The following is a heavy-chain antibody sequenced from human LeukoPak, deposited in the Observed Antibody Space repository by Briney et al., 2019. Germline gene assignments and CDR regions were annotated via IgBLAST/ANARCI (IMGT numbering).Heavy chain of an antibody. Sequence: GGSLRLSCAASGFTFSDYYMSWIRQAPGKGLEWVSYISSSGSTIYCADSVKGRFTISRDNAKNSLYLQMNSLRAEDTAVYYCARSVGGAARRLADDAFDIWGQGTMVTVSS. CDR2: ISSSGSTI. CDR1: GFTFSDYY. V-gene: IGHV3-11*01. CDR3: ARSVGGAARRLADDAFDI. D-gene: IGHD6-6*01. J-gene: IGHJ3*02.